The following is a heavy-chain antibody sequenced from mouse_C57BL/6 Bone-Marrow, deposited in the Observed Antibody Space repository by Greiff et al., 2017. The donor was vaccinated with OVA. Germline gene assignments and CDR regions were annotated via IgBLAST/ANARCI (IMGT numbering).Heavy chain of an antibody. J-gene: IGHJ4*01. D-gene: IGHD1-1*01. CDR2: INPNNGGT. CDR3: ASLLYYGSLYAMDD. V-gene: IGHV1-18*01. Sequence: EVQLQQSGPELVKPGASVKIPCKASGYTFTDYNMDWVKQSHGKSLEWIGDINPNNGGTIYNQKFKGKATLTVDKSSSTAYMELRSLTSEDTAVYYCASLLYYGSLYAMDDWGHGTSVTVSS. CDR1: GYTFTDYN.